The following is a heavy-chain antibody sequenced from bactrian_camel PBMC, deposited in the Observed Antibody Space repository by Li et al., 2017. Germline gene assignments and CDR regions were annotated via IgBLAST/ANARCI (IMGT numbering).Heavy chain of an antibody. CDR3: AIRPCAYGDTWYVPNYKF. J-gene: IGHJ4*01. CDR2: IDRDGST. V-gene: IGHV3S53*01. CDR1: DNTYSGC. D-gene: IGHD6*01. Sequence: HVQLVESGGGSVQAGGSLRLSCAASDNTYSGCMGWYRQAPGTEREGVAAIDRDGSTSYADSVLGRFTISRDNAKNTLSLQMNSLKVEDTGIYYCAIRPCAYGDTWYVPNYKFRGQGTQVTVS.